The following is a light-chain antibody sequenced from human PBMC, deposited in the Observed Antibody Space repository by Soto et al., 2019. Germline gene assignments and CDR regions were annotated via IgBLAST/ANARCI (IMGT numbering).Light chain of an antibody. CDR3: ISYTSDDVRYV. CDR1: KSDVGIYDF. V-gene: IGLV2-14*01. Sequence: HSVLTQPASVSGTPGQSITISCTGSKSDVGIYDFVSWYQHHPGRAPKLIVSEVSHRPSGVSNRFSGSKSGNTASLTISGLQSEDEADYYCISYTSDDVRYVFGTGTKVTVL. CDR2: EVS. J-gene: IGLJ1*01.